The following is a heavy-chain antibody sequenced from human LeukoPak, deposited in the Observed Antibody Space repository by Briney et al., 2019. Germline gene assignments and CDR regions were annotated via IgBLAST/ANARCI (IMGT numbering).Heavy chain of an antibody. V-gene: IGHV4-59*01. J-gene: IGHJ4*02. CDR1: GGSISSYY. D-gene: IGHD3-3*01. CDR3: ARGNLYYDFWSGYRGTFDY. CDR2: IYYSGST. Sequence: SETLSLTCTVSGGSISSYYWSWIRQPPGKGLEWIGYIYYSGSTNYNPSLKSRVTISVDTSKNQFSLKLSSVTAAGTAVYYCARGNLYYDFWSGYRGTFDYWGQGTLVTVSS.